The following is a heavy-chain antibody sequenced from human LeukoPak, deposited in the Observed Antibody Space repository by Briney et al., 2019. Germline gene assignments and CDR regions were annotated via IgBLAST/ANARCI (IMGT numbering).Heavy chain of an antibody. D-gene: IGHD5/OR15-5a*01. J-gene: IGHJ3*02. CDR3: ARRSTAVKRRGAFEI. V-gene: IGHV4-34*01. CDR2: ISHSAST. CDR1: GGSFNGYY. Sequence: PSETLSLTCAVYGGSFNGYYWSWIRQTPGKGLDWIGEISHSASTNYNPSLESRVTMSVDTSKNQFSLNLTSVTAADTAMYYCARRSTAVKRRGAFEIWGQGTMVTVS.